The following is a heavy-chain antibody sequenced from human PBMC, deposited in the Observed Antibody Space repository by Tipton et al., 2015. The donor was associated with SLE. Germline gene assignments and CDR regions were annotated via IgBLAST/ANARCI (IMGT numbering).Heavy chain of an antibody. V-gene: IGHV4-61*02. J-gene: IGHJ6*03. D-gene: IGHD5-18*01. CDR3: ARAGLGYTYYYYMDV. Sequence: TLSLTCTVSGGSISSGSYYWSWIRQPAGKGLEWIGRIYTSGSTNYNPSLKSRVTISVDTSKNQFSLKLSSVTAADTAVYYCARAGLGYTYYYYMDVWGKGTTVTVSS. CDR2: IYTSGST. CDR1: GGSISSGSYY.